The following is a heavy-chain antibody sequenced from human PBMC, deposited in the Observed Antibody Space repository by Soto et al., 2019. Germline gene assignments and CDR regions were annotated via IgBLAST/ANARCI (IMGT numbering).Heavy chain of an antibody. CDR1: GFTFSSYA. Sequence: GGSLRLSCPASGFTFSSYAMSWVRQAPGKGLEWVSAISGSGGSTYYADSVKGRFTISRDNSKNTLYLQMNSLRAEDTAVYYCAKTYCSGGSCKFYGMDVWGQGTTVTVSS. CDR3: AKTYCSGGSCKFYGMDV. CDR2: ISGSGGST. V-gene: IGHV3-23*01. D-gene: IGHD2-15*01. J-gene: IGHJ6*02.